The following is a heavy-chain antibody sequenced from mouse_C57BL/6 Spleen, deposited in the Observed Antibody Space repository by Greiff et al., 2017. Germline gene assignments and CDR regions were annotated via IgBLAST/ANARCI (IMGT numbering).Heavy chain of an antibody. Sequence: VKLMVSGAELAKPGASVKLSCKASGYTFTEYTIHWVKQRSGQGLEWTGWFYPGSGSIKYNEKFKDKATLTADKSSSTVYMELSRLTSEDSAVYFCARHERDDYLFAYWGQGTLVTVSA. CDR3: ARHERDDYLFAY. CDR2: FYPGSGSI. D-gene: IGHD2-4*01. CDR1: GYTFTEYT. J-gene: IGHJ3*01. V-gene: IGHV1-62-2*01.